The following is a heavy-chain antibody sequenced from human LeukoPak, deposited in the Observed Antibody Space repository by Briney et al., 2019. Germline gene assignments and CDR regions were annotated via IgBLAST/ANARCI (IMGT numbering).Heavy chain of an antibody. CDR2: VSRGGYSK. J-gene: IGHJ6*03. Sequence: PGGSLRLSCAVSGFSVSTTSMTWVRQAPGEGLEWVSSVSRGGYSKTYAKSVRGRFSISRDNAKNTLFLQMNSLRAEDTAVYYCARGVMVSYYMDVWGKGTTVTVSS. CDR1: GFSVSTTS. D-gene: IGHD2-8*01. CDR3: ARGVMVSYYMDV. V-gene: IGHV3-21*01.